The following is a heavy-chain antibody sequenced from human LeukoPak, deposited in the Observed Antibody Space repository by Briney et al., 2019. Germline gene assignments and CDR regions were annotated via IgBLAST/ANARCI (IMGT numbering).Heavy chain of an antibody. V-gene: IGHV3-23*01. CDR2: ISSTGGYT. CDR1: RFTFLTYA. D-gene: IGHD6-19*01. CDR3: ARDRFPSNGWYWYFDY. J-gene: IGHJ4*02. Sequence: GGSLRLSCAASRFTFLTYAMSWVRQAPGKGLEWVSAISSTGGYTYYADSVKGRFTISRDNSKNTLFLQMNSLTADDAAVYYGARDRFPSNGWYWYFDYWGQGTLVTVSS.